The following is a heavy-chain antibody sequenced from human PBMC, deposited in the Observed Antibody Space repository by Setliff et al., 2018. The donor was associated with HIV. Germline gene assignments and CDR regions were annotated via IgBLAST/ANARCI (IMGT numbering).Heavy chain of an antibody. CDR3: ARARITMIGGRLEPYAFDR. J-gene: IGHJ3*01. CDR1: GGSFSTYY. Sequence: KTSETLSLTCTVSGGSFSTYYWSWIRQPAGEGPECIGRVHSTGTTIYNPSLKSRVTMSVDASKNQLSLKLRSVTAADTAVYYCARARITMIGGRLEPYAFDRWGQGTKVTVSS. CDR2: VHSTGTT. V-gene: IGHV4-4*07. D-gene: IGHD3-10*01.